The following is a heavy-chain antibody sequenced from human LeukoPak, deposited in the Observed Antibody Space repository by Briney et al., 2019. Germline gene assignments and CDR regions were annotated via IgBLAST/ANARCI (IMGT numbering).Heavy chain of an antibody. Sequence: GGSLRLSYAASGFTVSNNYMGWVRQAPGKGLEWVSVLYSGGNTYYADSVKGRFTISRDNSKNTLCLQMSSLRVEDTAVYYCATSPATGNIYFDLWGRGTLVTVSS. D-gene: IGHD6-13*01. CDR1: GFTVSNNY. CDR2: LYSGGNT. V-gene: IGHV3-66*01. CDR3: ATSPATGNIYFDL. J-gene: IGHJ2*01.